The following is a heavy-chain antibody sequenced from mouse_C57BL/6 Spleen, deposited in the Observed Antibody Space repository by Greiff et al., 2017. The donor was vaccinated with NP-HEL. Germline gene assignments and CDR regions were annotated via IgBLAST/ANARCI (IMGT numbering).Heavy chain of an antibody. D-gene: IGHD1-1*01. V-gene: IGHV1-22*01. CDR3: ARGDYYGSSFYWYFDV. CDR1: GYTFTDYN. J-gene: IGHJ1*03. Sequence: VQLKESGPELVKPGASVKMSCKASGYTFTDYNMHWVKQSHGKSLEWIGYINPNNGGTSYNQKFKGKATLTVNKSSSTAYMELRSLTSEDSAVYYCARGDYYGSSFYWYFDVWGTGTTVTVSS. CDR2: INPNNGGT.